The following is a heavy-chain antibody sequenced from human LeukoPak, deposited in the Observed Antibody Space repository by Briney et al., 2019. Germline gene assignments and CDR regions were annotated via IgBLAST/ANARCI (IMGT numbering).Heavy chain of an antibody. J-gene: IGHJ4*02. D-gene: IGHD3-3*01. Sequence: GGSLRLFCAPSGFTFSRHGMHWVRQAPGKGLEWVAIISNDGSRKYYAHSVEGRFTISRDNSKNTLYLQMDSLRAEDTAVYYCARDRAWNYFDYWGQGTLVTVSS. CDR2: ISNDGSRK. V-gene: IGHV3-30*03. CDR3: ARDRAWNYFDY. CDR1: GFTFSRHG.